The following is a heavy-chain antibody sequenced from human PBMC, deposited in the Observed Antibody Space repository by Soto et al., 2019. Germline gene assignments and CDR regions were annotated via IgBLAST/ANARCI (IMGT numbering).Heavy chain of an antibody. V-gene: IGHV3-7*01. Sequence: EVHLVESGGGLVQPGGSLRLSCVVSGLTFSNYWMSWVRQAPGKGLEWVANINRDGSDTYYVDSVKGRFTISRDNIKKSVYLQMTRLRAAATAVYYCARSARECSQPGCPTWGQGTLVADSS. J-gene: IGHJ5*02. CDR1: GLTFSNYW. CDR2: INRDGSDT. CDR3: ARSARECSQPGCPT. D-gene: IGHD2-15*01.